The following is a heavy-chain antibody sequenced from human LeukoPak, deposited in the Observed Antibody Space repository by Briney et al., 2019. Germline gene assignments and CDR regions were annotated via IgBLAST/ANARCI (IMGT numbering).Heavy chain of an antibody. D-gene: IGHD2-2*01. J-gene: IGHJ3*02. V-gene: IGHV4-59*02. CDR2: IYYSGST. CDR3: ARLIVVVPAATHDAFDI. CDR1: GGSVCSYY. Sequence: SETLSLTXTVSGGSVCSYYWSWIRQSPGKGLEWIGYIYYSGSTNYNPSLKSRVTISVDTSKNQFSLKLSSVTATDTAVYYCARLIVVVPAATHDAFDIWGQGTMVTVSS.